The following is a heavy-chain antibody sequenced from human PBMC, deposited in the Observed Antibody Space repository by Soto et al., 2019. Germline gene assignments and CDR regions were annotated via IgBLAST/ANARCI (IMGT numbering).Heavy chain of an antibody. J-gene: IGHJ3*02. D-gene: IGHD3-22*01. Sequence: GGSLRLSCAVSGFTFSRYWMHWVRQAPGKGLVWVSRINSDGSSTTYADSVKGRFTISRDNAKNTLYPQMNSLRAEDTAVYYCVRDGYYDSSGHYTTAFDIWGQGTMVTVSS. CDR1: GFTFSRYW. CDR2: INSDGSST. V-gene: IGHV3-74*01. CDR3: VRDGYYDSSGHYTTAFDI.